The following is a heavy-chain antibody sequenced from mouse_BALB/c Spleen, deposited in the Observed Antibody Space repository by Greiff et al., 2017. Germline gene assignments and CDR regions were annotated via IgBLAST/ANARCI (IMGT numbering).Heavy chain of an antibody. D-gene: IGHD3-1*01. CDR2: INPDSSTI. V-gene: IGHV4-1*02. CDR3: ARQARATAMDY. Sequence: EVPLQESGGGLVQPGGSLKLSCAASGFGFSRYWMSWVRQAPGKGLEWIGEINPDSSTINYTPSLKDKFIISRDNAKNTLYLQMSKVRSEDTALYYCARQARATAMDYWGQGTSVTVSS. CDR1: GFGFSRYW. J-gene: IGHJ4*01.